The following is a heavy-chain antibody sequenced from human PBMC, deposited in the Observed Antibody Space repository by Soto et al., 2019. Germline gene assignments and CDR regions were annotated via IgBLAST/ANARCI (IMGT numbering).Heavy chain of an antibody. CDR2: IKSKADGGTA. D-gene: IGHD3-16*02. J-gene: IGHJ5*02. V-gene: IGHV3-15*01. CDR3: TTDGMITIKRVLVPNWFDP. CDR1: GFTFSKAW. Sequence: EVHLVESGGVLVKPGGSLRLSCAASGFTFSKAWMSWVRQAPGKGLEWVGRIKSKADGGTADYAAPVKGRFTISRDDSKKTLYLQMNSLKTDDTSVYYCTTDGMITIKRVLVPNWFDPWGQGTLVTVSS.